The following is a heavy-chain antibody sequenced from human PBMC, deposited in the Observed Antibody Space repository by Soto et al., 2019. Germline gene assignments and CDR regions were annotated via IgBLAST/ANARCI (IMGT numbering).Heavy chain of an antibody. CDR1: GGSIISYY. V-gene: IGHV4-59*01. CDR2: IFYSGST. Sequence: SETLSLTCTVSGGSIISYYWSWILQPPWKGLEWIGYIFYSGSTNYNPSLKSRVTISADTSKNQLSLKLSSVTAADTAVYYCARAKTSGYGDVYYFDYWGQGTLVTVSS. CDR3: ARAKTSGYGDVYYFDY. J-gene: IGHJ4*02. D-gene: IGHD4-17*01.